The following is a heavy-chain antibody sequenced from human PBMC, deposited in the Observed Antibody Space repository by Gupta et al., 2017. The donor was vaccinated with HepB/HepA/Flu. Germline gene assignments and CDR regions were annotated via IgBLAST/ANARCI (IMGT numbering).Heavy chain of an antibody. CDR2: ISGDGGST. CDR1: GFTFDDYA. CDR3: AKDVSSSADPCDY. J-gene: IGHJ4*02. Sequence: EVQLVESGGGVVQPGGSLRLSCAASGFTFDDYAMHWVRQAPGKGLEWVSLISGDGGSTYYADSVKGRFTISRDNSKNSLDLKMNSLRTEDTALYYCAKDVSSSADPCDYWGQGTLGTVSS. D-gene: IGHD6-6*01. V-gene: IGHV3-43*02.